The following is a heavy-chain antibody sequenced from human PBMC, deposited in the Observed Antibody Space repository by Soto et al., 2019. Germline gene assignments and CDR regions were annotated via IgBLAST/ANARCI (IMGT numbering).Heavy chain of an antibody. V-gene: IGHV4-4*07. CDR3: ARGQRFSDWFDP. D-gene: IGHD3-3*01. CDR1: VGTVSGYY. CDR2: IYSSGNT. Sequence: SESLSLTCSVSVGTVSGYYWTWIRQPAGKGLEWIGRIYSSGNTKYNPSLQSRVTMSLDTSNNQFSLRLTSVTAADTAVYYCARGQRFSDWFDPWGQGTLVTVSS. J-gene: IGHJ5*02.